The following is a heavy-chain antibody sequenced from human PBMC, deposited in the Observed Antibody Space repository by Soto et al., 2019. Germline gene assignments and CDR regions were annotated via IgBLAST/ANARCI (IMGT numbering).Heavy chain of an antibody. J-gene: IGHJ4*02. CDR2: INHSGDT. D-gene: IGHD2-21*02. Sequence: QVQLQQWGAGRLKPSDTLSLTCAVSGVSLRGYSWAWIRQSPGKGLQWIGDINHSGDTNYDPSLKSRVTISLATSKSQFSLRLTSVTAADSAMYYCARGGAWSPPSADWGPGTLVTVPS. CDR3: ARGGAWSPPSAD. V-gene: IGHV4-34*02. CDR1: GVSLRGYS.